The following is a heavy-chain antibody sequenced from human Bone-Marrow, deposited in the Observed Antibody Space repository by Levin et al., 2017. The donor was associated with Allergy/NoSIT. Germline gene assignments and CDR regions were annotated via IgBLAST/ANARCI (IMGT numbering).Heavy chain of an antibody. V-gene: IGHV4-39*01. Sequence: PSETLSLTCTVSGGSISSSSYYWGWIRQPPGKGLEWIGSIYYSGSTYYNPSLKSRVTISVDTSKNQFSLKLSSVTAADTAVYYCARYYSSSWYSCFDYWGQGTLVTVSS. D-gene: IGHD6-13*01. CDR2: IYYSGST. J-gene: IGHJ4*02. CDR3: ARYYSSSWYSCFDY. CDR1: GGSISSSSYY.